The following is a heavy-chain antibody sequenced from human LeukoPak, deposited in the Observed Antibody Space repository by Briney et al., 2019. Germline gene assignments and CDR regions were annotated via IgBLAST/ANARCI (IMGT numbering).Heavy chain of an antibody. CDR1: GFSIGNHG. Sequence: GTSLRLSCEVSGFSIGNHGMHWVRQAPDEGLEWVAMISHDGGVKYYGDSVKGRLTISRDNSENTFYLQMSGLRVEDTAVYYCARDWGSSGWYNWFDPWGQGTLVTVSS. CDR3: ARDWGSSGWYNWFDP. CDR2: ISHDGGVK. V-gene: IGHV3-30*03. J-gene: IGHJ5*02. D-gene: IGHD3-16*01.